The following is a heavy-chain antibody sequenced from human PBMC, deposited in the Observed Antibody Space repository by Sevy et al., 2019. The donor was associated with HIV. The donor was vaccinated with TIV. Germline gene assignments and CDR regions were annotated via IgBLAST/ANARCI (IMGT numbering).Heavy chain of an antibody. CDR1: GFTFSSYA. CDR2: ISGSGGST. V-gene: IGHV3-23*01. J-gene: IGHJ4*02. D-gene: IGHD6-19*01. CDR3: AKWTARIAVAGTGFDY. Sequence: GGSLRLSCAASGFTFSSYAMSWVRQAPGKGLEWVSAISGSGGSTYYADSGKGRFTISRDNSKNTLYLQMNSLRAEDTAVYYCAKWTARIAVAGTGFDYWGQGTLVTVSS.